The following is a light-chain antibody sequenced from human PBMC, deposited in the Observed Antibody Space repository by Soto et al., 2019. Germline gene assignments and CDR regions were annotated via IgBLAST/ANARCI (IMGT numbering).Light chain of an antibody. CDR1: QGIRND. Sequence: DIQMTQSPSSLSASVGDRVTITCRASQGIRNDLSWYQQKPGEAPKRLVYVASSLDGGVPARFSGSGSGTDFTLTISSLQAEDFATYYCQQYNSYSFGQGTKVDIK. V-gene: IGKV1-17*01. J-gene: IGKJ1*01. CDR2: VAS. CDR3: QQYNSYS.